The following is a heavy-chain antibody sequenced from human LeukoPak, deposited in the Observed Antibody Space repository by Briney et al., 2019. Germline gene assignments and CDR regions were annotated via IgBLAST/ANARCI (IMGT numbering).Heavy chain of an antibody. V-gene: IGHV3-30*02. Sequence: GGSLRLSCAASGFTFSSYGMHWVRQAPGKGLEWVAFIRYDGSNKYYADSVKGRFTISRDNSKNTLYLQMNSLRAEDTAVYYCAKISALGSSWYSFSVGRVVDAFDIWGQGTMVTVSS. CDR1: GFTFSSYG. CDR3: AKISALGSSWYSFSVGRVVDAFDI. D-gene: IGHD6-13*01. CDR2: IRYDGSNK. J-gene: IGHJ3*02.